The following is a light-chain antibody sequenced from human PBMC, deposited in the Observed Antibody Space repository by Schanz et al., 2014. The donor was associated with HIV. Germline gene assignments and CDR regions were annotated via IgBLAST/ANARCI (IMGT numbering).Light chain of an antibody. CDR2: ATS. V-gene: IGKV3-20*01. CDR3: QYFGNSGGT. Sequence: EIVLTQSPGSLSLSPGERATLSCGASPSLSSSYLAWYQQKRDQPPRLVIYATSTRAAGIPDRFSGTGSGTEFTLTINRLEPEDFAVYYCQYFGNSGGTFGGGTKVEIK. CDR1: PSLSSSY. J-gene: IGKJ4*01.